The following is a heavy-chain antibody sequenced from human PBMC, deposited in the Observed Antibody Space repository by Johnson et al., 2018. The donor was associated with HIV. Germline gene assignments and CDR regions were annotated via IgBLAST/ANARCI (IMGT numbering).Heavy chain of an antibody. V-gene: IGHV3-30*04. J-gene: IGHJ3*02. D-gene: IGHD3-10*01. CDR2: ILYRGSNK. CDR1: GFTFSSYA. CDR3: ATELLRTEHNVFDI. Sequence: QVQLVESGGGVVQPGRSLRLSCAASGFTFSSYAMHWVRQAPGKGLEWVAVILYRGSNKYYADSVKGRFTISRDNSKNTLYLQMNSMRAEDTAVYYCATELLRTEHNVFDIWGQGTMVTVSS.